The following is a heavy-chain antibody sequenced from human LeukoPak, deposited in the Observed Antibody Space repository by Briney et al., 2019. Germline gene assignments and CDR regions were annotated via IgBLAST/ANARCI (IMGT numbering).Heavy chain of an antibody. J-gene: IGHJ3*02. Sequence: PGGSLRLSCAASGFTFSSYWMSWVRQAPGKGREWVAKIKQDGSEKYYVDSVKGRFTISRDNAKNSLYLQMNSLRAEDTAVYYCAREGEYYDSSGSRDAFDIWGQGTMVTVSS. CDR1: GFTFSSYW. D-gene: IGHD3-22*01. CDR2: IKQDGSEK. CDR3: AREGEYYDSSGSRDAFDI. V-gene: IGHV3-7*01.